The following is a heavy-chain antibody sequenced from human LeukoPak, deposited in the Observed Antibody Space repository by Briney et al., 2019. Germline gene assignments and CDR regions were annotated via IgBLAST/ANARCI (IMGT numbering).Heavy chain of an antibody. Sequence: GGSLRLSCAASGFTFSSYWMSWVRQAPGTGLEWVANIKQDGSEKYYVDSVKGRFTISRDNAKNSLYLQMNSLRAEDTAVYYCAREYCSGGTCYLPGYWGQGTLVTVSS. CDR1: GFTFSSYW. CDR2: IKQDGSEK. J-gene: IGHJ4*02. CDR3: AREYCSGGTCYLPGY. V-gene: IGHV3-7*03. D-gene: IGHD2-15*01.